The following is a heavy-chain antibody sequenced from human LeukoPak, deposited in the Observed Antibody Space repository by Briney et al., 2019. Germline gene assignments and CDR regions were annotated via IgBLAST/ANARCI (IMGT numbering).Heavy chain of an antibody. J-gene: IGHJ4*02. Sequence: GGSLRLSCSASGFTFSEYSMHWVRQAPGKGLEYVSAISTNGGSTYYANSVKGRFTISRDDPKNTLDLQMGSLRPEDMAVYYCARGFRYYGSGIDYWGQGTLVTVSS. CDR2: ISTNGGST. V-gene: IGHV3-64*01. CDR3: ARGFRYYGSGIDY. D-gene: IGHD3-10*01. CDR1: GFTFSEYS.